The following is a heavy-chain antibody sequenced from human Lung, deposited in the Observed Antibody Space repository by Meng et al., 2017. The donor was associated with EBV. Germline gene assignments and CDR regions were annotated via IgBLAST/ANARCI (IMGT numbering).Heavy chain of an antibody. Sequence: VSGTGLVKPSQPLSLPCTVSGGSIRFGDYYWSWIRQPPGKGLEWIGYIYDSGSTSYNPSLMSRVTISVDTSRNQFSLKLTSVTAADTAVYYCAREYSSSSGLPGPWGQGTLVTVSS. CDR1: GGSIRFGDYY. V-gene: IGHV4-30-4*08. J-gene: IGHJ5*02. D-gene: IGHD6-6*01. CDR2: IYDSGST. CDR3: AREYSSSSGLPGP.